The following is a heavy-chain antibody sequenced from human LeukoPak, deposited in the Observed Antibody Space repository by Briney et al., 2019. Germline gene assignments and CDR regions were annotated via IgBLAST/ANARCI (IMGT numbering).Heavy chain of an antibody. V-gene: IGHV4-31*03. Sequence: TLSLTCTVSGGSISSGGYYWSWIRQHPGKGLEWIGYIYYSGSTYYNPSLKSRVTISVDTSKNQFSLKLSSVTGADTAVYYCARSGLGSGSYYHPFDYWGQGTLVTVSS. CDR3: ARSGLGSGSYYHPFDY. CDR1: GGSISSGGYY. CDR2: IYYSGST. D-gene: IGHD3-10*01. J-gene: IGHJ4*02.